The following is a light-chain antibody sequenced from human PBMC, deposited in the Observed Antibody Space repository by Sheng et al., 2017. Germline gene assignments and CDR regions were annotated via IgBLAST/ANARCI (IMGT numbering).Light chain of an antibody. CDR3: QVWDDNSDHVI. CDR2: DNR. J-gene: IGLJ2*01. CDR1: NVGSDV. V-gene: IGLV3-21*02. Sequence: YVLTQPPSVSVAPGQTAKITCGGSNVGSDVVHWYQQKSGQAPVLVVYDNRDRPSGIPERFSGSNSGNTATLTISRVEVGDDGDYYCQVWDDNSDHVIFGGGTKLTVL.